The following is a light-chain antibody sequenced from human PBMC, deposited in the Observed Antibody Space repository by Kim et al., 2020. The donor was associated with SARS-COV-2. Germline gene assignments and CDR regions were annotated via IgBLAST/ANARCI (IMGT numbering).Light chain of an antibody. CDR1: QSVSSSY. CDR3: HQYGSSPYT. Sequence: EIVLTQSPGTLSLSPGERANLSCRASQSVSSSYLAWYQQKPGQAPRLLIYGASSRATGIPDRFSGSGSGTDFTLTISRLEPEDFAVYYCHQYGSSPYTFGEGTKLEI. CDR2: GAS. J-gene: IGKJ2*01. V-gene: IGKV3-20*01.